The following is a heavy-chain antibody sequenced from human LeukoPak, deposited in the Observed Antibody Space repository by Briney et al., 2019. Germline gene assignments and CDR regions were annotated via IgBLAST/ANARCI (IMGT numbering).Heavy chain of an antibody. J-gene: IGHJ5*02. V-gene: IGHV3-7*01. D-gene: IGHD3-16*01. CDR2: IKEDGSEK. CDR3: ARAFS. Sequence: GGSLRLSCAASGFTFSSQWMSWVRQAPGKGLEWVANIKEDGSEKSYVDSVKGRFTISRDNAKNSPYLQMNSLGAEDTAVYYCARAFSWGQGTLVTVSS. CDR1: GFTFSSQW.